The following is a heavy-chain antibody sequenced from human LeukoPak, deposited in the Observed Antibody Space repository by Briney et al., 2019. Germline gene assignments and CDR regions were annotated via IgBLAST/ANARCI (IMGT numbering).Heavy chain of an antibody. V-gene: IGHV1-46*02. Sequence: AASVKVSCKTSGYTFNSYYMHWVRQAPGQGLEWVGIINPTGDPTTYAQKFQGRVTMTSDMSTSTVYMELSSLRSEDTAVYYCARSSGSYSSLFYMHVWGKGTTVTVSS. CDR2: INPTGDPT. CDR1: GYTFNSYY. D-gene: IGHD3-22*01. J-gene: IGHJ6*03. CDR3: ARSSGSYSSLFYMHV.